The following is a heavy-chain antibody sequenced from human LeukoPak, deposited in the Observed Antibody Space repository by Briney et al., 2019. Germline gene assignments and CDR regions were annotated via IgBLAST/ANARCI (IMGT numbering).Heavy chain of an antibody. CDR2: ISYDGTNK. Sequence: GGSLRLSCAASGFTFSSYGMHWVRQAPGKGLEWVSLISYDGTNKYYADSLKGRFTISRDNSKSTLYLQMNSLRAEDTAVYYCAKTRTAVPYHHWLDPWGQGTLVTVSS. CDR1: GFTFSSYG. V-gene: IGHV3-30*18. D-gene: IGHD2-21*02. J-gene: IGHJ5*02. CDR3: AKTRTAVPYHHWLDP.